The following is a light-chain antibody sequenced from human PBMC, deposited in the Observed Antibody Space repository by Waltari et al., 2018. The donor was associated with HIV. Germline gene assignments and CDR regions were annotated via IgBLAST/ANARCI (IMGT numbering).Light chain of an antibody. V-gene: IGLV2-11*01. CDR3: CSYAGSYTYV. J-gene: IGLJ1*01. CDR2: DVS. CDR1: SSDVGGYNY. Sequence: QSALTQPRSVSGSPGQSVTIPCTGTSSDVGGYNYVSWYQQHPGKAPKLMIFDVSKRPSGVPDRFSGSKSGNTASLTISGLQAEDEADYYCCSYAGSYTYVFGTGSEVTVL.